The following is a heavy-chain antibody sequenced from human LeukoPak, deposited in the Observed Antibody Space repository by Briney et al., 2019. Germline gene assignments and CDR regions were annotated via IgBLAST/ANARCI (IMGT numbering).Heavy chain of an antibody. J-gene: IGHJ6*03. D-gene: IGHD2-2*02. CDR2: IYTSGST. Sequence: SETLSLTCTVSGGSISSYYWSWIRQPAGKGLEWIGRIYTSGSTNYNPSLKSRVTMSVDTSKNQFSLKLSSVTAADTAVYYCARYCSSTSCYNYMDVWGKGTTVTVSS. CDR1: GGSISSYY. V-gene: IGHV4-4*07. CDR3: ARYCSSTSCYNYMDV.